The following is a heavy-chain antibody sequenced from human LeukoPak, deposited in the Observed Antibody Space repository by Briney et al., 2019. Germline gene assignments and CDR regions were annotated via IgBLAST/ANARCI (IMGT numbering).Heavy chain of an antibody. Sequence: GRSLRLSCAASGFTFDDYAMHWVRQAPGKGLEWVSGISWNSGSIGYADSVKGRFTISRDNAKNSLYLQMNSLRAEDTALYYRAKDTGPGYSASDYWGQGTLVTVSS. CDR1: GFTFDDYA. D-gene: IGHD5-24*01. V-gene: IGHV3-9*01. J-gene: IGHJ4*02. CDR2: ISWNSGSI. CDR3: AKDTGPGYSASDY.